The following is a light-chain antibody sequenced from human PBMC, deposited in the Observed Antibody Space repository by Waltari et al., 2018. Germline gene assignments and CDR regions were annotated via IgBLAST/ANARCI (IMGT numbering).Light chain of an antibody. CDR1: QSVSNNY. CDR3: QQYDSSPIT. V-gene: IGKV3-20*01. Sequence: EIVLTQSPGTLSLSPGERATLSCRASQSVSNNYLAWYQQKPGQAPRLLMYCASTRATGIPDRFSGSGSGTDFTLAITRLESEDFAVYYCQQYDSSPITFGGGTKVEIK. CDR2: CAS. J-gene: IGKJ4*01.